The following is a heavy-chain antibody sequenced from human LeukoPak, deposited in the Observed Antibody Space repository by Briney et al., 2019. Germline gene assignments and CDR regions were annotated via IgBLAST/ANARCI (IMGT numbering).Heavy chain of an antibody. D-gene: IGHD3-10*01. CDR2: LYYSGRP. J-gene: IGHJ5*02. Sequence: PSETLSLTCTVSGGSLSSISYYWGWICKPPGKGLEWFGSLYYSGRPYYSPSLMRRVHIPVETSTIRFCLKLSSVTPAATAVYYGPRKERSGEGGFDPWGQGTLVTVSS. CDR1: GGSLSSISYY. CDR3: PRKERSGEGGFDP. V-gene: IGHV4-39*07.